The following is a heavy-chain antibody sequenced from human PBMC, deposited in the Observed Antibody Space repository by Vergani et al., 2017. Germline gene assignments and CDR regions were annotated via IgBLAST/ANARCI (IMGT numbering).Heavy chain of an antibody. J-gene: IGHJ3*02. CDR1: GFTFSSYA. D-gene: IGHD2-2*02. CDR2: ISGSGGST. CDR3: AKVKDIVVVPAAIRAFDI. V-gene: IGHV3-23*01. Sequence: EVQLLESGGGLVQPGGSLRLSCAASGFTFSSYAMSWVRQAPGKGLEWVSAISGSGGSTYYADSVKGRFTISRDNCKNTLYLQMNSLRGEDTAVYYCAKVKDIVVVPAAIRAFDIWGQGTMVTVSS.